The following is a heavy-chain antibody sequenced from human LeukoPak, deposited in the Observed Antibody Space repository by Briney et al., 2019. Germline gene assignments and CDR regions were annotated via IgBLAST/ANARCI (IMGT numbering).Heavy chain of an antibody. CDR3: ASLVRFLEWTFDY. CDR2: INPNSGGT. J-gene: IGHJ4*02. Sequence: ASVKVSCKASGYTFTGYYMHWVRPAPGQGLEWMGWINPNSGGTNYAQKFQGRVTMTRDTSISTAYMELSRLRSDDTAVYYCASLVRFLEWTFDYWGQGTLVTVSS. D-gene: IGHD3-3*01. V-gene: IGHV1-2*02. CDR1: GYTFTGYY.